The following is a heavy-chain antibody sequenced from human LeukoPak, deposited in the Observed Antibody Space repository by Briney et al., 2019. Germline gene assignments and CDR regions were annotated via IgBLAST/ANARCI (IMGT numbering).Heavy chain of an antibody. V-gene: IGHV3-30*02. D-gene: IGHD2-21*01. CDR2: IRYDGSNK. CDR1: GFTFSDHY. Sequence: GGSLRLSCAASGFTFSDHYMDWVRQAPGKGLEWVAFIRYDGSNKYYADSVKGRFTISRDNSKNTLYLQMNSLRAEDTAVYYCAKGGLTYNWFDPWGQGTLVTVSS. CDR3: AKGGLTYNWFDP. J-gene: IGHJ5*02.